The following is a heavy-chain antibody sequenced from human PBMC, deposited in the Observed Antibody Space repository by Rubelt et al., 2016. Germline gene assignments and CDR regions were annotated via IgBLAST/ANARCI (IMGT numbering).Heavy chain of an antibody. J-gene: IGHJ4*02. CDR1: GGSISSYY. V-gene: IGHV4-59*08. D-gene: IGHD3-16*02. Sequence: QVQLQESGPGLVKPSETLSLTCTVSGGSISSYYWSWIRQPPGKGLEWIGYIYHSGSTNYNPSPKRQGTISVDTFKNQFSLGLTSGTAADKAIDYCARHMITFGGIIVPYDYWGQGVLVTVSS. CDR2: IYHSGST. CDR3: ARHMITFGGIIVPYDY.